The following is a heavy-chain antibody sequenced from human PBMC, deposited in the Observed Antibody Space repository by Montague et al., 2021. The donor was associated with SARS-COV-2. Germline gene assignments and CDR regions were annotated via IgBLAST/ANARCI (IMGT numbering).Heavy chain of an antibody. Sequence: SFGSPAINPSLKNRITMSVDTSQNEFSLNMRSVTAADTAGYYCASGSGTYYDPFDWWGQGTLVTVSS. J-gene: IGHJ4*02. D-gene: IGHD3-10*01. CDR2: SFGSP. CDR3: ASGSGTYYDPFDW. V-gene: IGHV4-30-4*01.